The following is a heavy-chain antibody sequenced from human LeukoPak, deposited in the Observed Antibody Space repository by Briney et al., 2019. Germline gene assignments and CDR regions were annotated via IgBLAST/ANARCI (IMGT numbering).Heavy chain of an antibody. CDR2: ISYDGSNK. CDR3: ARDRLRYSSSWPHFDH. V-gene: IGHV3-30-3*01. D-gene: IGHD6-13*01. Sequence: GGSLRLSCAASGFTFSSYAMHWVRQAPGKGLEWVAVISYDGSNKYYADSVKGRFTISRDNSKNTLYLQMNSLRAEDTAVYYCARDRLRYSSSWPHFDHWGQGTLVTVSS. CDR1: GFTFSSYA. J-gene: IGHJ4*02.